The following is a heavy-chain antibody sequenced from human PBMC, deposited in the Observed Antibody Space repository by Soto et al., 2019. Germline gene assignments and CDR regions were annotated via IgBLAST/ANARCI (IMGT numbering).Heavy chain of an antibody. D-gene: IGHD1-26*01. V-gene: IGHV1-58*01. Sequence: ASVKVSCKASGFTFTSSAVQWVRQARGQRLEWIGWIVVGSGNTNYAQKFQERVTITRDMSTSTAYMELSSLRSEDTAVYYCAALWEPEPDDAFAIWGQGTMVTVSS. CDR3: AALWEPEPDDAFAI. CDR2: IVVGSGNT. J-gene: IGHJ3*02. CDR1: GFTFTSSA.